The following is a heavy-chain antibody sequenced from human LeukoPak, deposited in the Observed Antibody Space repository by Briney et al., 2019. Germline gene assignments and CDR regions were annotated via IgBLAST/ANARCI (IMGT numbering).Heavy chain of an antibody. V-gene: IGHV3-66*01. D-gene: IGHD3-3*01. CDR2: IYSGGST. J-gene: IGHJ4*02. CDR1: GFTVSSNY. CDR3: ARDYYDFWSGTDLYYFDY. Sequence: GGSLRLSCAASGFTVSSNYMSWVRQAPGKGLEWVSVIYSGGSTYYADSVKSRFTISRDNSKNTLYLQMNSLRAEDTAVYYCARDYYDFWSGTDLYYFDYWGQGTLVTVSS.